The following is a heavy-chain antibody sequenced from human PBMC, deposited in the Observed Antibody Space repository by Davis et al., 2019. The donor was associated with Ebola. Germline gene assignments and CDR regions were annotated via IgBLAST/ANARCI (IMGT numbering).Heavy chain of an antibody. V-gene: IGHV3-21*01. CDR3: ARDEQWYCSSTSCYFPYYYYYYYMDV. Sequence: GESLKISCAASGFTFSSYSMNWVRQAPGKGLEWVSSISSSSSYIYYADSVKGRFTISRDNAKNSLYLQMNSLRAEDTAVYYCARDEQWYCSSTSCYFPYYYYYYYMDVWGKGTTVTVSS. D-gene: IGHD2-2*01. CDR2: ISSSSSYI. CDR1: GFTFSSYS. J-gene: IGHJ6*03.